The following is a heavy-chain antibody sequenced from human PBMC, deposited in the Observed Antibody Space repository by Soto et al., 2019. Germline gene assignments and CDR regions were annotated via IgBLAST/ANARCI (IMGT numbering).Heavy chain of an antibody. Sequence: SETLSLTCSVYGGSFSGYYWSWIRQPPGKGLEWIGEINHSGSTNYNPSLKSRVTISVDTSKNQFSLKLSSVTAADTAVYFCARTRYSSGWCKSAVDIWGQGTRVS. CDR3: ARTRYSSGWCKSAVDI. CDR1: GGSFSGYY. D-gene: IGHD6-19*01. J-gene: IGHJ3*02. CDR2: INHSGST. V-gene: IGHV4-34*01.